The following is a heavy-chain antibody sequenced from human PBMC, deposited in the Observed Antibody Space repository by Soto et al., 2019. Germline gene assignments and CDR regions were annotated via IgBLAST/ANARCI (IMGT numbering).Heavy chain of an antibody. V-gene: IGHV4-31*03. CDR1: GGSISSGAYY. CDR2: IYCSGST. CDR3: ATRTDYYYGSGSLGGMDV. D-gene: IGHD3-10*01. Sequence: QVQLQESGPGLVKPSQTLSLTCTVSGGSISSGAYYWSWIRQHPGKGREWLGYIYCSGSTYYNPSSKSRVTISVDTSKNQFSMKLSSVTAADSAVYYCATRTDYYYGSGSLGGMDVWGQGTTVTVSS. J-gene: IGHJ6*02.